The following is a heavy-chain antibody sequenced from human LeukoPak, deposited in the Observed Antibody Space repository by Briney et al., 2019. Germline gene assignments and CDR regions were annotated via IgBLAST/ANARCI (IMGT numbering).Heavy chain of an antibody. D-gene: IGHD1-26*01. CDR3: AAYETRTSGIVGAYDAFDI. V-gene: IGHV1-58*01. Sequence: SVKVSCKASGFTFTSSAVQWVRQARGQRLEWIGWIVVGSGNTNYAQKFQERVTITRDMSTSTAYMELSSLRSEDTAVYYCAAYETRTSGIVGAYDAFDIWGQGTMVAVSS. J-gene: IGHJ3*02. CDR1: GFTFTSSA. CDR2: IVVGSGNT.